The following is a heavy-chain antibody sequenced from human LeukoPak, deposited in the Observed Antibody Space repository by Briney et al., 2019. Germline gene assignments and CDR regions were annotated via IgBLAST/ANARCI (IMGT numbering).Heavy chain of an antibody. J-gene: IGHJ4*02. CDR1: GGSISSYY. CDR2: IYTSGST. V-gene: IGHV4-4*07. CDR3: ARDSYYYDSRGYYRFDY. D-gene: IGHD3-22*01. Sequence: SETLSLTCTVSGGSISSYYWSWIRQPAGKGLEWIGRIYTSGSTNYNPSLKSRVTMSVDTSKNQLSLKLRSVTAADTAVYYCARDSYYYDSRGYYRFDYRGQGTLVTVSS.